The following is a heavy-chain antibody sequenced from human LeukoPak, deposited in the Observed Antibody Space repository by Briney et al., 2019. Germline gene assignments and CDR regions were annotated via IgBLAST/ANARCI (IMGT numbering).Heavy chain of an antibody. D-gene: IGHD2-15*01. CDR2: ISGSDDST. J-gene: IGHJ4*02. V-gene: IGHV3-23*01. Sequence: PGGSLRLSCAASGFTFSSSIMSWVRQAPGKGLEWVSTISGSDDSTYYADSAKGRFTISRDKSKNTLYLQMNSLRAEDTAVYYCAKEGWDYWGQGTLVTVSS. CDR3: AKEGWDY. CDR1: GFTFSSSI.